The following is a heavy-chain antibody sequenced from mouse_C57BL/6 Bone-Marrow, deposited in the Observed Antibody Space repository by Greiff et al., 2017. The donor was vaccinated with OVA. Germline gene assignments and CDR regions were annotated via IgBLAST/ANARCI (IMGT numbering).Heavy chain of an antibody. D-gene: IGHD2-4*01. CDR3: ARRDDYDEAWFAY. CDR1: GYSFTGYY. J-gene: IGHJ3*01. CDR2: INPRTGGT. V-gene: IGHV1-42*01. Sequence: EVQLQQSGPELVKPGASVKISCKASGYSFTGYYMNWVKQSPEKSLEWIGEINPRTGGTTYNQKFKAKATLTVDKSSSTAYMQLKSLTSEDSAVYYCARRDDYDEAWFAYWGQGTLVTVSA.